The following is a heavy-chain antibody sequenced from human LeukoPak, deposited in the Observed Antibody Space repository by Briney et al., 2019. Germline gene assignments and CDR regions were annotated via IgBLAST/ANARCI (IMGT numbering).Heavy chain of an antibody. J-gene: IGHJ4*02. CDR2: IRYDGSNK. D-gene: IGHD4-11*01. CDR1: GFTFSSYG. CDR3: AKDRSGLPDY. Sequence: ARGSLRLSCAASGFTFSSYGMHWVRQAPGKGLEWVAFIRYDGSNKYYADSVKGRFTISRDNSKNTLYLQMNSLRAEDTAVYYCAKDRSGLPDYWGQGTLVTVSS. V-gene: IGHV3-30*02.